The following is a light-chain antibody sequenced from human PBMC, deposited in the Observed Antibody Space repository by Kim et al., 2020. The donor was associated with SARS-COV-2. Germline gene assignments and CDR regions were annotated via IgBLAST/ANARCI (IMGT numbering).Light chain of an antibody. J-gene: IGLJ2*01. V-gene: IGLV3-19*01. CDR2: GKN. CDR1: SLRSYY. Sequence: SSELTQDPAVSVALGQTVRITCQGDSLRSYYASWYQQKPGQAPVLVIYGKNNRPSGIPDRFSVSSSGNTASLTITGAQAEDEADYYCNSRDSSGNHVVFGGGTQLTVL. CDR3: NSRDSSGNHVV.